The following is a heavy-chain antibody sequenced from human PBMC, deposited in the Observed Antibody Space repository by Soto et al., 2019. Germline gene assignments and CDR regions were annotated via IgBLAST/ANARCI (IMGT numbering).Heavy chain of an antibody. CDR2: SIPIFGTA. CDR1: GGTFSSYA. D-gene: IGHD4-17*01. Sequence: ASVKVSCKASGGTFSSYAISWVRQAPGQGLEWMGGSIPIFGTANYAQKFQGRVTITADESTSTAYMELSSLRSEDTAVYYCARDGTALRHDYGDFNSKSWFDPWGQGTLVTV. V-gene: IGHV1-69*13. J-gene: IGHJ5*02. CDR3: ARDGTALRHDYGDFNSKSWFDP.